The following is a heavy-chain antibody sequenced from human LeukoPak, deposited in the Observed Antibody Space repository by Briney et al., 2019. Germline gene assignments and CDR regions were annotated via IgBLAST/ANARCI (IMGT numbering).Heavy chain of an antibody. CDR2: INHSGST. D-gene: IGHD3-3*01. CDR3: ARAIITIFGVVTVFDY. Sequence: PSETLSLTCAVYGGSFSGYYWSWIRQPPGKGLEWIGEINHSGSTNYNPSLKSRVTISVDTSKNQFSLKLSSVTAADTAVYYCARAIITIFGVVTVFDYWGQGTLVTVSP. J-gene: IGHJ4*02. CDR1: GGSFSGYY. V-gene: IGHV4-34*01.